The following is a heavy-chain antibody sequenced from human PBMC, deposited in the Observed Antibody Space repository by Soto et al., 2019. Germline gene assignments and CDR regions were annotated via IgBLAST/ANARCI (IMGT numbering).Heavy chain of an antibody. CDR1: GGTFSSYA. D-gene: IGHD4-17*01. CDR2: IIPIFGTA. V-gene: IGHV1-69*12. Sequence: QVQLVQSGAEVKKPGSSVKVSCKASGGTFSSYAISWVRQAPGQGLEWMGGIIPIFGTANYAQKFQGRVTITADESTSTAYMELSSLRSEDTAVYYCASDKTSYGDYETVPDAFDIWAQGTMVTVSS. CDR3: ASDKTSYGDYETVPDAFDI. J-gene: IGHJ3*02.